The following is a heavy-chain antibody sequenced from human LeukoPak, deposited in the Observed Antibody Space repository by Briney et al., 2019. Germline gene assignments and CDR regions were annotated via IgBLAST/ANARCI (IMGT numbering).Heavy chain of an antibody. CDR1: GYTFTSYG. CDR3: ARNEYSYGSGWFDP. D-gene: IGHD5-18*01. CDR2: ISAYNGNT. Sequence: GASVKVSCKASGYTFTSYGINWVRLAPGQGLEWMGWISAYNGNTNYAQKLQGRGTMTTDTSTSTAYMELRSLRSDDTAVYYCARNEYSYGSGWFDPWGQGPLVTVSS. J-gene: IGHJ5*02. V-gene: IGHV1-18*01.